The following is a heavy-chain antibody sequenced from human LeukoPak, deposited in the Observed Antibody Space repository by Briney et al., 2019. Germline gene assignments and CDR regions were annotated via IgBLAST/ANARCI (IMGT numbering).Heavy chain of an antibody. D-gene: IGHD3-3*01. CDR2: ISGSGGST. Sequence: GGSLRLSCAGSGFTFNNYPISWVRQTPGKGLEWVSAISGSGGSTYYADSVKGRFTISRDNSKNTLYLQMNSLRAEDTAVYYCAKDPVEYYDFWSGSHFDYWGQGTLVTVSS. V-gene: IGHV3-23*01. J-gene: IGHJ4*02. CDR3: AKDPVEYYDFWSGSHFDY. CDR1: GFTFNNYP.